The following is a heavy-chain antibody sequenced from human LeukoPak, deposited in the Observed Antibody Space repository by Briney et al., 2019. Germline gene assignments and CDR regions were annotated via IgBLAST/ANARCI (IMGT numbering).Heavy chain of an antibody. D-gene: IGHD3-9*01. CDR2: ISYDGSNK. CDR3: ARGSLRYFDWLLPHFDY. V-gene: IGHV3-30-3*01. J-gene: IGHJ4*02. CDR1: GFTFSSNA. Sequence: PGRSLRLSCAASGFTFSSNAMHWVRQAPGKGLEWVAVISYDGSNKYYADSVKGRFTISRDNSKNTLYLRMNSLRAEDTAVYYCARGSLRYFDWLLPHFDYWGQGTLVTVSS.